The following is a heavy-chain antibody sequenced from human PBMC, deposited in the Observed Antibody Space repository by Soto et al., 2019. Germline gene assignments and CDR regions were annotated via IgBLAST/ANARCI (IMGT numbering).Heavy chain of an antibody. CDR1: GFTFYNYA. D-gene: IGHD2-8*01. Sequence: EVHLLESGGGLVRPGGSLRLSCAASGFTFYNYAMNWVRQAPGKGLEWVSTISGGGDGTYYADSVKGRFTISRDNSRNTVYLQMNSLRVEDTAVYYCAKKGLGSLATYCTTGDCHYAFDVWGQGTLVTVSS. CDR2: ISGGGDGT. V-gene: IGHV3-23*01. CDR3: AKKGLGSLATYCTTGDCHYAFDV. J-gene: IGHJ3*01.